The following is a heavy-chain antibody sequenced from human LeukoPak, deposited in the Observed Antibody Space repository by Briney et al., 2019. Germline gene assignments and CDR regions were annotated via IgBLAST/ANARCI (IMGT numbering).Heavy chain of an antibody. CDR2: ISYDGSDN. CDR1: GFNFSIYA. D-gene: IGHD3-3*01. Sequence: GGSLRLSCAASGFNFSIYAMHWVRQAPGKGLEWVALISYDGSDNYYADSVKGRFTVSRDNSKNTLYLQMNSLKAEDTAVYYCAKEPRARLRLLDWSFDSWGQGTLVTVSS. CDR3: AKEPRARLRLLDWSFDS. V-gene: IGHV3-30*18. J-gene: IGHJ4*02.